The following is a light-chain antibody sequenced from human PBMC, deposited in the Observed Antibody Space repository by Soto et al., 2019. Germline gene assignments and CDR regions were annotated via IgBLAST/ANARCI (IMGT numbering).Light chain of an antibody. CDR3: SSYTSSSTLYV. Sequence: QSALTQPASVSGSPGQSITSSCTGTSSDVGGYNYVSWYQQHPGKAPKLMIYEVSNRPSGVSNRFSGSKSGNTASLTISGLQAEDEADYYCSSYTSSSTLYVFXTGTKVTVL. J-gene: IGLJ1*01. CDR2: EVS. CDR1: SSDVGGYNY. V-gene: IGLV2-14*01.